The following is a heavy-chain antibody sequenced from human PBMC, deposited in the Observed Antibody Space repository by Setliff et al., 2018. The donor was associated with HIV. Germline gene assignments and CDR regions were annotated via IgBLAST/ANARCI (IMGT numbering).Heavy chain of an antibody. Sequence: SETLSLTCTVSGGSISSHYWSWIRQAPGKGLEWIASIYYNGITNYNPSLKSRVIISVDTSKIQFSLKLNSVTAADTGVYYCAAFDSGRDVWGQGTLVTVSS. CDR2: IYYNGIT. V-gene: IGHV4-59*11. CDR3: AAFDSGRDV. J-gene: IGHJ4*02. D-gene: IGHD6-19*01. CDR1: GGSISSHY.